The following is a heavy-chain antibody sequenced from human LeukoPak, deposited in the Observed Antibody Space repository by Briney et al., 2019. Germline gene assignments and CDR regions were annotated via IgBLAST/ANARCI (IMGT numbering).Heavy chain of an antibody. V-gene: IGHV3-7*01. Sequence: GGSLRLSCAASGFTFSSYSMSWVRQAPGRGLEWVANIKQDGSEKYYVDSVKGRFTISRDNAKNSLYLQMNSLRAEDTAVYYCARVLYSGFDSFDYWGQGTLVTVSS. CDR3: ARVLYSGFDSFDY. CDR2: IKQDGSEK. CDR1: GFTFSSYS. D-gene: IGHD5-12*01. J-gene: IGHJ4*02.